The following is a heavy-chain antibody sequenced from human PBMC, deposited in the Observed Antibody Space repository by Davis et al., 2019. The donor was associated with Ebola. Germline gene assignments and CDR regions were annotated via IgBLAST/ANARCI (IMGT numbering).Heavy chain of an antibody. Sequence: GGSLRLSCAASGFTFSNYAMTWVRQAPGKGLEWVSISSGIGYTYYADSVKARFTIFRDTPKNTLYLQMNSLGVDDTAVYYCAKTIERVGLPPFDYWGQGTLVTVSS. D-gene: IGHD3-16*01. J-gene: IGHJ4*02. CDR1: GFTFSNYA. CDR2: SSGIGYT. CDR3: AKTIERVGLPPFDY. V-gene: IGHV3-23*01.